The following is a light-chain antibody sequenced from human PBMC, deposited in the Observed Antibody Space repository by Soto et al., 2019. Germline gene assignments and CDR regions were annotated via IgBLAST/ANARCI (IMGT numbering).Light chain of an antibody. J-gene: IGKJ3*01. Sequence: DIQITHTPSSLSASVGDRVTITCQSSQDINNCLNWYHQKPGKAPNLLIYDASNLETGVPSRFSGSGSGTHFTLTISSLQPEDTATYYCQQYDNLPLTLGPGTKVDIK. CDR3: QQYDNLPLT. V-gene: IGKV1-33*01. CDR1: QDINNC. CDR2: DAS.